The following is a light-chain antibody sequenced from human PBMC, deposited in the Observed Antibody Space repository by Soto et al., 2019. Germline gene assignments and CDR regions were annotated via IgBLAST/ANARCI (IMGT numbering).Light chain of an antibody. CDR1: SSDVGGYNY. Sequence: QSALTQPRSVSGSPGQSVTISCTGTSSDVGGYNYVSWYQQHPGKAPKLMIYDVSKRPSGVPDRFSGSKSGNTASLTISGLQAEDEADYYCCSYAGSYPYVFGTWTQLTVL. J-gene: IGLJ1*01. V-gene: IGLV2-11*01. CDR3: CSYAGSYPYV. CDR2: DVS.